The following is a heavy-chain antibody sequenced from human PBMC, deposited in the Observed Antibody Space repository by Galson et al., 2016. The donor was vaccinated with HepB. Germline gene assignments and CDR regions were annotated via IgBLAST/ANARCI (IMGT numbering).Heavy chain of an antibody. J-gene: IGHJ6*02. D-gene: IGHD3-3*01. CDR2: FSGYESSA. Sequence: SLRLSCAASGFSVYVMSWVRQAPGTGLEWVATFSGYESSAFYADSVKGRFTIARDSSKKTLFLQMNSLRVDDTARYFCAKDLHSEIARSSSGFWRGLARRQRAGDSDMDVWGQGTTVIVSS. CDR1: GFSVYV. V-gene: IGHV3-23*01. CDR3: AKDLHSEIARSSSGFWRGLARRQRAGDSDMDV.